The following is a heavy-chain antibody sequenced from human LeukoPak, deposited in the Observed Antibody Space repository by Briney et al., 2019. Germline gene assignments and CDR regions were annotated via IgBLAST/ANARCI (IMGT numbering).Heavy chain of an antibody. CDR2: ISGNGGRT. J-gene: IGHJ4*02. D-gene: IGHD6-19*01. V-gene: IGHV3-64D*06. CDR3: VNQISGWVY. CDR1: GFTFSTRP. Sequence: GGSLRLSCSGSGFTFSTRPMHWVRQAPGKGLEYVSCISGNGGRTYYADSAKGRFIISRDNSKNTVYLQMSSLRPEDNAMYYCVNQISGWVYWGQGTLVTVSS.